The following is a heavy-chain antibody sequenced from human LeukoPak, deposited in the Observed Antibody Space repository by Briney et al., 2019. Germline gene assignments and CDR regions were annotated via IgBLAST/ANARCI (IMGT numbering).Heavy chain of an antibody. CDR3: AREKYGDYSPLFDP. D-gene: IGHD4-17*01. CDR1: GGSFSGYY. J-gene: IGHJ5*02. V-gene: IGHV4-34*01. Sequence: SETLSLTCAVYGGSFSGYYWSWIRQPPGKGLEWIGEINHSGSTNYNPFLKSRVTISVDTSKNQFSLKLSSVTAADTAVYYCAREKYGDYSPLFDPWGQGTLVTVSS. CDR2: INHSGST.